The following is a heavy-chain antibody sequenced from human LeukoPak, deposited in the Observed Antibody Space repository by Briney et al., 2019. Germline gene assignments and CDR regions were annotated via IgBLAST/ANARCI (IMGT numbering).Heavy chain of an antibody. J-gene: IGHJ4*02. D-gene: IGHD5-18*01. V-gene: IGHV3-74*01. CDR2: INSDGSST. CDR1: GFTFSSYW. CDR3: YTAMVVY. Sequence: GGSLRLSCAASGFTFSSYWMHWVRQGPGKGLVWVSRINSDGSSTNYADSVKGRFTISRDNAKNSLYLQMNSLRAEDTALYYCYTAMVVYWGQGTLVTVSS.